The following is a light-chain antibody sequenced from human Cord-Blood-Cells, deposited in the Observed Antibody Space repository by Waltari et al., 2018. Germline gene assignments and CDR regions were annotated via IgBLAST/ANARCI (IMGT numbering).Light chain of an antibody. CDR1: PSTPGDTY. CDR3: AAWDDSLRV. Sequence: QSVLTQPPSASGTPGQRVPISCSGRPSTPGDTYVYWYQQLPGPAPKRLIYRNNQRPSGVPDRFSGSKSGTSASLAISGLRSEDEADYYCAAWDDSLRVFGGGTKLTVL. J-gene: IGLJ2*01. V-gene: IGLV1-47*01. CDR2: RNN.